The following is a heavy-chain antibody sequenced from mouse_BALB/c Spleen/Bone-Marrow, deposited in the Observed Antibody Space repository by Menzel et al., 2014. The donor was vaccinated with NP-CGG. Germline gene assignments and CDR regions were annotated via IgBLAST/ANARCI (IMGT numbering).Heavy chain of an antibody. J-gene: IGHJ3*01. Sequence: VQLKQSGAELVKPGASVKLSCTASGCNIKDTYMHWVKQRPEQGLEWIARIDPANGNTKYDPKFQGKATITADTSSNTAYLQLSSLTPEDTAVYYCARGDYGAFAYWGQGTLVTVSA. CDR2: IDPANGNT. CDR3: ARGDYGAFAY. CDR1: GCNIKDTY. D-gene: IGHD2-4*01. V-gene: IGHV14-3*02.